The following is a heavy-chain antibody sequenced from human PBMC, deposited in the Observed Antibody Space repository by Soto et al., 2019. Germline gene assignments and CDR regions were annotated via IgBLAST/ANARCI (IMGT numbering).Heavy chain of an antibody. J-gene: IGHJ4*02. CDR3: AKRKSGNCGPFDS. D-gene: IGHD2-15*01. Sequence: GGSLRLSSAASGFSISSDAMSWVRQAPGKGLEWVSGISGSGANTNYADSVKGRFAISIDNSKHTLYLQMSSLRAEDTAVYYCAKRKSGNCGPFDSWGQGTLVTVSS. CDR1: GFSISSDA. CDR2: ISGSGANT. V-gene: IGHV3-23*01.